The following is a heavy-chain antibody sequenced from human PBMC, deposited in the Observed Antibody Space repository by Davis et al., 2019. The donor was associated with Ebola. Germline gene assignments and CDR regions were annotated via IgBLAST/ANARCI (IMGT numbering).Heavy chain of an antibody. CDR1: GGTFSSYA. D-gene: IGHD4-17*01. Sequence: AASVKVSCKASGGTFSSYAISWVRQAPGQGLEWMGIINPSGGSTSYAQKFQGRVTMTRDTSTSTVYMELSSLRSEDTAVYYCARGDYGVYGMDVWGQGTTVTVSS. CDR2: INPSGGST. J-gene: IGHJ6*02. CDR3: ARGDYGVYGMDV. V-gene: IGHV1-46*01.